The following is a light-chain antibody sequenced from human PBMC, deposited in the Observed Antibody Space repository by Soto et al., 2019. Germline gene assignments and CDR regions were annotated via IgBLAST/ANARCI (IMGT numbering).Light chain of an antibody. J-gene: IGKJ5*01. V-gene: IGKV3-15*01. Sequence: EIVMTQSPATLSVSPGERATLSCRASQSVSRSLAWYQQKPGQAPRLVIYGASTRATGIPARFSGSGSGTDFTLTISSLQSEDFEVYYCQQYNKWPFTFGKGTRLEGK. CDR2: GAS. CDR3: QQYNKWPFT. CDR1: QSVSRS.